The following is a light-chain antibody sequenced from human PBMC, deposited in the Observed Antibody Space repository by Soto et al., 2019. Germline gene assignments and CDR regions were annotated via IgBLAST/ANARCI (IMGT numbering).Light chain of an antibody. CDR3: TSWPTSTTMM. J-gene: IGLJ3*02. CDR1: SSDIGAYNF. Sequence: QSALTQPASVSGSPGQSITISCTGTSSDIGAYNFVSWYQQHPGKSPNLMLYDVNIRPSGVSNRFSGSKSGNTASLTISGLPADAEADYYCTSWPTSTTMMFGGGTKLTV. CDR2: DVN. V-gene: IGLV2-14*03.